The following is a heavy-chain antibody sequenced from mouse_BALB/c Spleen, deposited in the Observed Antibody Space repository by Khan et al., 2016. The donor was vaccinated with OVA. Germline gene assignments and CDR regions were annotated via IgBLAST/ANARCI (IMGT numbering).Heavy chain of an antibody. D-gene: IGHD3-1*01. CDR3: ARKSTRASY. CDR2: INPSSGYT. J-gene: IGHJ2*01. Sequence: QVQLQQSGAELVKPGASVKMSCKASGYTFTSYTMHWVKQRPGQGLEWIGYINPSSGYTKYNQKFKDKATLTADKSSSTAYMQLSSPTSEDSAVYYCARKSTRASYWGQGTTLTVSS. CDR1: GYTFTSYT. V-gene: IGHV1-4*01.